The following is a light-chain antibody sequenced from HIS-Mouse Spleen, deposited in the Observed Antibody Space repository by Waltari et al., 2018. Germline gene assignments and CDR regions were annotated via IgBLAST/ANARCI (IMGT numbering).Light chain of an antibody. CDR1: SSDVGGYNY. J-gene: IGLJ3*02. Sequence: QSALTQPASVSGSPGQSITISCTGTSSDVGGYNYVSWYQQPPGEAPKLMIYDVSNRPSGVSNRFSGSKSGNTASLTISGLQAEDEADYYCSSYTSSSTWVFGGGTKLTVL. V-gene: IGLV2-14*03. CDR3: SSYTSSSTWV. CDR2: DVS.